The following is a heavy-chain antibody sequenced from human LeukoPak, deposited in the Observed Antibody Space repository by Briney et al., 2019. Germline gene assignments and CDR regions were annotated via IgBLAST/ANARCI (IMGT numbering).Heavy chain of an antibody. CDR3: AKDRYGSGWLYYFVY. D-gene: IGHD6-19*01. CDR1: GFTLCSYG. CDR2: ISYDGSNK. V-gene: IGHV3-30*18. Sequence: VGSLRLSCAASGFTLCSYGTHWVRHAPRKGLEWGAVISYDGSNKYYADSVKGRFTISRDNSKNTLYLQLNSLRAEDTGVYYCAKDRYGSGWLYYFVYWGQGTLATVSS. J-gene: IGHJ4*02.